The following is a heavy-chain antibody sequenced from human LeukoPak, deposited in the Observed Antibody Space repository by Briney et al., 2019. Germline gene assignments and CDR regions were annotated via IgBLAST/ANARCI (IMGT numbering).Heavy chain of an antibody. D-gene: IGHD3-10*01. CDR3: AHSPRRGAPDDAFDI. J-gene: IGHJ3*02. Sequence: CGPTLVNPTPTLTLSCAFSGFSLSTSGGGVGRIRQPPGKALEWLAISSLDDDKRYSPSLKSTLTITKDTSKNQVVLTMTNMDPVDTATYYCAHSPRRGAPDDAFDIWGQGTMVTVSS. CDR2: SSLDDDK. CDR1: GFSLSTSGGG. V-gene: IGHV2-5*02.